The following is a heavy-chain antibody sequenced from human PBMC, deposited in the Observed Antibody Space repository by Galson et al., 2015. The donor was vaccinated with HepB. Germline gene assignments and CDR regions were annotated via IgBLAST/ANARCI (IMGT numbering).Heavy chain of an antibody. Sequence: SVKVSCKASGYTFTSYGISWVRQAPGQGLEWMGWISAYNGNTNYAQKLQGRVTMTTDTSTSTAYMELRSLRSDDTAVYYCARGPYYYDSSGYWSDAFDIWAKGKWSPSLQ. D-gene: IGHD3-22*01. V-gene: IGHV1-18*01. J-gene: IGHJ3*02. CDR1: GYTFTSYG. CDR3: ARGPYYYDSSGYWSDAFDI. CDR2: ISAYNGNT.